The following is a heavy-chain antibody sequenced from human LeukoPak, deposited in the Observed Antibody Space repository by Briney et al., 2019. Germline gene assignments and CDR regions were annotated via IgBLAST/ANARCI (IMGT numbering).Heavy chain of an antibody. D-gene: IGHD5-18*01. J-gene: IGHJ4*02. CDR3: ARARSKGYSYEFDY. Sequence: PGGSLRLSCAASGFTFSSYAMHWVRQAPGKGLEWVAVISYDGSNKYYADSVKGRFTISRDNSKNTLYLQMNSLRAEDTAVYYCARARSKGYSYEFDYWGQGTLVTVSS. V-gene: IGHV3-30*14. CDR2: ISYDGSNK. CDR1: GFTFSSYA.